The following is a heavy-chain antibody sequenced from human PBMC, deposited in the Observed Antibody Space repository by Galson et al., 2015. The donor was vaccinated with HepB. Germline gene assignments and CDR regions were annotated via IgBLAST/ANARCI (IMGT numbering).Heavy chain of an antibody. D-gene: IGHD3-3*01. Sequence: SVKVSCKASGYTFTDYVVNWVRQAPGQGLEWMGWMNTNTGKPTYAPGFAGRFVSSLDTTVTTAYLQISSLETEDTAVYYCARSPLRFLDWLPYYDYYYMDVWGEGTTVTVSS. V-gene: IGHV7-4-1*02. CDR2: MNTNTGKP. J-gene: IGHJ6*03. CDR1: GYTFTDYV. CDR3: ARSPLRFLDWLPYYDYYYMDV.